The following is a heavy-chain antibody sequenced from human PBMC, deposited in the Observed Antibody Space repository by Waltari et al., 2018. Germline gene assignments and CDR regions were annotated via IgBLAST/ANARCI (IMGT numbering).Heavy chain of an antibody. D-gene: IGHD6-6*01. CDR2: ISGSGGST. J-gene: IGHJ5*02. Sequence: EVQLLESGGGLVQPGGSLRLSCAASGLPFSSYAMSWVRQAPGKGLEWVSAISGSGGSTYYADSVKGRFTISRDNSKNTLYLQMNSLRAEDTAVYYCAKDVYSSNWFDPWGQGTLVTVSS. CDR1: GLPFSSYA. V-gene: IGHV3-23*01. CDR3: AKDVYSSNWFDP.